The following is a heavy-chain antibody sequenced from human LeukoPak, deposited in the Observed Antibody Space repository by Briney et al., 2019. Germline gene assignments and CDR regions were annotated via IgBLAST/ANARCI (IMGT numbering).Heavy chain of an antibody. Sequence: PGGSLRLSCAASGFTFSSYEMNWVRQAPGKGLEWVSYISSSDSTTYYADSVKGRFTISRDNAKNSLYLQMNSLRAEDTALYYCARVASRTYGDYFDYWGQGTLVTVSS. J-gene: IGHJ4*02. CDR2: ISSSDSTT. CDR1: GFTFSSYE. V-gene: IGHV3-48*03. CDR3: ARVASRTYGDYFDY. D-gene: IGHD4-17*01.